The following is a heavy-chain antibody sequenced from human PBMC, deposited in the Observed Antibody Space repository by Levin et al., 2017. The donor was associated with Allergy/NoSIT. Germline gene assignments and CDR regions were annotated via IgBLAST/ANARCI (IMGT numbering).Heavy chain of an antibody. V-gene: IGHV1-8*01. Sequence: ASVKVSCKASGYTFTSYDINWVRQATGQGLEWMGWMNPNSGNTGYAQKFQGRVTMTRNTSISTAYMELSSLRSEDTAVYYCARARGYCSSTSCSAWFDPWGQGTLVTVSS. CDR1: GYTFTSYD. CDR3: ARARGYCSSTSCSAWFDP. CDR2: MNPNSGNT. D-gene: IGHD2-2*01. J-gene: IGHJ5*02.